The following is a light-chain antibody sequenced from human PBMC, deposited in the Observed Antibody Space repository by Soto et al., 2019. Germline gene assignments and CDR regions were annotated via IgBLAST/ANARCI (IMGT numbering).Light chain of an antibody. Sequence: AIQLTQSPSSLSASVGDRVTITCRASQGISSALAWYQQKPGKAPKLLIYDASRLESGVPSRFSGSGPGTDFTLTISGLLPDDFATYDGQQFNSYPLTFGGGTKVEIK. CDR3: QQFNSYPLT. CDR1: QGISSA. J-gene: IGKJ4*01. V-gene: IGKV1-13*02. CDR2: DAS.